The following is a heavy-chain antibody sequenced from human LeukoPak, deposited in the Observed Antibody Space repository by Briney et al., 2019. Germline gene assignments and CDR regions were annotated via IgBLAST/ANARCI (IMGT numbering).Heavy chain of an antibody. Sequence: GGSLRLSCAASGFTFSSYAMNWVRQAPGKGLEWVAIISYDGSNKYYADSVKGRFTISRDNSKNTLYLQMNSLRAEDTAVYYCASYVDTAIPPCLDVWGKGTTVTVSS. CDR1: GFTFSSYA. D-gene: IGHD5-18*01. CDR3: ASYVDTAIPPCLDV. J-gene: IGHJ6*04. CDR2: ISYDGSNK. V-gene: IGHV3-30*01.